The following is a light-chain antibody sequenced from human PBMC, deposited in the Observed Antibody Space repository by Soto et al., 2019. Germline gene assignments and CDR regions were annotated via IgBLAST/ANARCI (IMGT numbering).Light chain of an antibody. V-gene: IGKV4-1*01. Sequence: DIVMTQSPDSLAVSLGERATINCKSSQSVLYSSNNKNYLAWYQQKPRQPPKLLIYWASTRESGVPDRFSGSGSGTDFPLTISSLQAEDVAVYYCQQYYSPPWTFGQGTRVEIK. CDR2: WAS. CDR1: QSVLYSSNNKNY. J-gene: IGKJ1*01. CDR3: QQYYSPPWT.